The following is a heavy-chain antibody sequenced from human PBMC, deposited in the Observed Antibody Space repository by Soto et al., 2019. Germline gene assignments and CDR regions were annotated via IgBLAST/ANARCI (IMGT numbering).Heavy chain of an antibody. D-gene: IGHD6-19*01. CDR1: GFTFSSYA. CDR2: ISGSGGST. Sequence: GGSLRLSCVASGFTFSSYAMSWVRQAPGKGLEWVSAISGSGGSTYYADSVKGRFTISRDNSKNTLYLQMNSLRAEDTAVYYCARVSSGWYSGDYYFDYWGQGTLVTVSS. CDR3: ARVSSGWYSGDYYFDY. V-gene: IGHV3-23*01. J-gene: IGHJ4*02.